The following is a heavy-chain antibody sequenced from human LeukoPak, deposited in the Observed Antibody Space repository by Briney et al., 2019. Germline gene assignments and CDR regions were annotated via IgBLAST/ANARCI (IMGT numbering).Heavy chain of an antibody. CDR3: ARRVGAPYTWFDP. J-gene: IGHJ5*02. CDR1: GYTFAAYG. CDR2: ISVYNGYT. V-gene: IGHV1-18*04. Sequence: GASVKVSSQASGYTFAAYGISWVRQAPGQELEWMGSISVYNGYTNYAQKYQDRVTLTTDESTSTAYMELRSLRSDDTAVYYCARRVGAPYTWFDPWGRGTLVTVSS. D-gene: IGHD1-26*01.